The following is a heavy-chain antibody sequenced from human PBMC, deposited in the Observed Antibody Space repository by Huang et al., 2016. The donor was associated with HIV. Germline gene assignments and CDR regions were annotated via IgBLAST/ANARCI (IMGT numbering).Heavy chain of an antibody. J-gene: IGHJ4*02. CDR1: GYTFSIYG. CDR2: VSAYSGYT. Sequence: QIQLVQSGPEVKKPGASVKVSCKASGYTFSIYGISWVRQAPGQGPEWMGWVSAYSGYTNYSQKFQGRVTMTADTSASTAYRDLRSLTSDDTAVYYCARVPSDHFSDYWGQGTLVTVSS. CDR3: ARVPSDHFSDY. V-gene: IGHV1-18*01.